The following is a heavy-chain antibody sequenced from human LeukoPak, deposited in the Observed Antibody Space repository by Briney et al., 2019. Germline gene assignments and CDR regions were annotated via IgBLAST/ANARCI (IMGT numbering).Heavy chain of an antibody. D-gene: IGHD3-22*01. Sequence: PGGSLRLSCAASGFTVSSSYMGWVRQAPGKGLEWVSFIYSGGYTYYADSVKGRFTISRDNSKNTLYLQMNTLRAEDTAVYYCARRYTYYYDSSGLSWAFDISGQGTMVTVSS. CDR2: IYSGGYT. J-gene: IGHJ3*02. CDR3: ARRYTYYYDSSGLSWAFDI. CDR1: GFTVSSSY. V-gene: IGHV3-66*01.